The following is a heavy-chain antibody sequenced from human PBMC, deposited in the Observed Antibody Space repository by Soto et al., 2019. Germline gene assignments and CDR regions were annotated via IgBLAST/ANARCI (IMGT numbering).Heavy chain of an antibody. D-gene: IGHD4-17*01. V-gene: IGHV1-3*01. CDR1: GYTFTSYA. CDR3: ARDNGDYSYYYYYGMDV. CDR2: INAGNGNT. Sequence: GASVKVSCKASGYTFTSYAMHWARQAPGQRLEWMGWINAGNGNTKYSQKFQGRVTITRDTSASTAYMELSSLRSEDTAVYYCARDNGDYSYYYYYGMDVWGQGTTVTVSS. J-gene: IGHJ6*02.